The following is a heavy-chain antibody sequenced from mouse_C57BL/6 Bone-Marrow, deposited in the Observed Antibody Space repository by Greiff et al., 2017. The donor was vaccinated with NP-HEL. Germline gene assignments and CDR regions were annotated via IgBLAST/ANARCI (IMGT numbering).Heavy chain of an antibody. CDR2: IYPRDGST. D-gene: IGHD4-1*01. V-gene: IGHV1-85*01. CDR1: GYTFTSYD. J-gene: IGHJ1*03. CDR3: ARRWGGTYWYFDV. Sequence: QVQLQQSGPELVKPGASVKLSFKASGYTFTSYDINWVKQRPGQGLEWIGWIYPRDGSTKYTEKFKGKATLTVDTSSSTAYMELHSLTSEDSAVYFCARRWGGTYWYFDVWGTGTTVTVSS.